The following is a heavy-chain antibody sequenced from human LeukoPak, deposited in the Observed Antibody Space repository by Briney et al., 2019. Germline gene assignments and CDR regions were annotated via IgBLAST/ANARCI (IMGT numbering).Heavy chain of an antibody. CDR1: GGSISSSSDY. D-gene: IGHD6-6*01. V-gene: IGHV4-39*01. CDR3: ARYVGPLHSSSSNWFDP. Sequence: PSETLSLTCIVSGGSISSSSDYWGWIRQPPGKGLEWIGSIYYSGSTYYNPSLKSRVTISVDTSKNQFSLKLSSVTAADTAVYYCARYVGPLHSSSSNWFDPWGQGTLVTVSS. J-gene: IGHJ5*02. CDR2: IYYSGST.